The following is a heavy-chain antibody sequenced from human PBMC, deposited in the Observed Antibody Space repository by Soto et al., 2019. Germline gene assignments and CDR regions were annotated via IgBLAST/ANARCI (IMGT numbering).Heavy chain of an antibody. CDR2: IIPIFGTA. J-gene: IGHJ6*02. CDR1: GGTFSSYA. Sequence: QVQLVQSGAEVKKPGSSVTVSFKASGGTFSSYAISWVRQAPGQGLEWMGGIIPIFGTATYAQKFQGRVTSNADKSTSTAYMELSSLRSEDTAVYYCAREMRGGGGAEEQYDYYYGMDFWGQGTTVTVSS. V-gene: IGHV1-69*06. CDR3: AREMRGGGGAEEQYDYYYGMDF. D-gene: IGHD3-16*01.